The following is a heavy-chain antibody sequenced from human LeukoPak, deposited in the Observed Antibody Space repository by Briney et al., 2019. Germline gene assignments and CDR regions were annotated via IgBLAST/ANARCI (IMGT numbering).Heavy chain of an antibody. V-gene: IGHV2-5*02. CDR3: AHRRYDGNSGNYFDY. CDR2: IYRDDGQ. J-gene: IGHJ4*02. Sequence: SGPTLVKPTQTLTLTCTFSGFSLSTSGVGVGWIRQPPGKALEWLALIYRDDGQRYSPSLKSRLTITKDTSKNQVVLTMTNMDPVDTATYYCAHRRYDGNSGNYFDYWGQGTLVTVSS. D-gene: IGHD4-23*01. CDR1: GFSLSTSGVG.